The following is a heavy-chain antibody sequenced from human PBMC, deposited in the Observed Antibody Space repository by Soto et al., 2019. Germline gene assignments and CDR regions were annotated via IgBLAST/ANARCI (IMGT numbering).Heavy chain of an antibody. CDR3: AKDLPGYCSGGSCYGRQVDY. J-gene: IGHJ4*02. CDR2: ISGSGGST. V-gene: IGHV3-23*01. CDR1: GFTFSSYA. D-gene: IGHD2-15*01. Sequence: GGSLRLSCAASGFTFSSYAMSWVRQAPGKGLEWVSAISGSGGSTYYADSVKGRFTISRDNSKNTLYLQMNSLRAEDTAVYYCAKDLPGYCSGGSCYGRQVDYWGQGTLVTVSS.